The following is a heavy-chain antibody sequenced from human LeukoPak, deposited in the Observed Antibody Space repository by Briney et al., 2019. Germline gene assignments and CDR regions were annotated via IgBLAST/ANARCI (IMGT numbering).Heavy chain of an antibody. CDR3: AKRGNPAVGHHYLDV. CDR1: GFTFRSYD. D-gene: IGHD2-2*01. V-gene: IGHV3-23*01. Sequence: PGGSLRLSCADSGFTFRSYDMSWVRQAPGKGLEWVSSITLSGGSTFYADSVKGLFTISRDNSKNTLYLQMNSLGAEDTAVYSRAKRGNPAVGHHYLDVWGEGTTVSVSS. CDR2: ITLSGGST. J-gene: IGHJ6*03.